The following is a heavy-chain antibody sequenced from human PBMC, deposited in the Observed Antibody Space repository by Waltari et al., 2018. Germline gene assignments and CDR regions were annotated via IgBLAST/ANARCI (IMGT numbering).Heavy chain of an antibody. Sequence: QVHLVQSGGEVKKPGASVKVSCKASNYTFINYGISWVRQAPGQGLEWMGWISPYNGNTNQAQNFQGRLTMTTDTSTNTAYMELRTLISDDTAVYYCARESSGWFGMDVWGQGTTVTVS. CDR2: ISPYNGNT. J-gene: IGHJ6*02. D-gene: IGHD6-19*01. V-gene: IGHV1-18*04. CDR3: ARESSGWFGMDV. CDR1: NYTFINYG.